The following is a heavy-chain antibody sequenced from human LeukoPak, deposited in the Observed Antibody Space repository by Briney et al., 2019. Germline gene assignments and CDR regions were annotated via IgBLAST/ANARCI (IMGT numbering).Heavy chain of an antibody. Sequence: PGRSLRLSCAASGFTFSSYGMNWVRQAPGKGLEWVSFISSIGTYISYGDSLKGRFTISRDNAKNSLYLEINSLRAEDTAVYYCARDELGYCSGGSCHPLAYWGQGTLVTVSS. CDR1: GFTFSSYG. CDR2: ISSIGTYI. V-gene: IGHV3-21*01. D-gene: IGHD2-15*01. CDR3: ARDELGYCSGGSCHPLAY. J-gene: IGHJ4*02.